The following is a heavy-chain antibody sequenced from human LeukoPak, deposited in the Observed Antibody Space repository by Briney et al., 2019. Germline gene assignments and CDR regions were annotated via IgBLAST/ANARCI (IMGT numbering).Heavy chain of an antibody. CDR3: APAAWSGYYSYYYYMDV. CDR2: IRYDGSNK. D-gene: IGHD3-3*01. Sequence: PGGSLRLSCAASGFTFSSYGMHWVRQAPGKGLEWVAFIRYDGSNKYYADSVKGRFTISRDNSKNTLYLQMNSLRAEDTAVYYCAPAAWSGYYSYYYYMDVWGKGTTVTASS. CDR1: GFTFSSYG. J-gene: IGHJ6*03. V-gene: IGHV3-30*02.